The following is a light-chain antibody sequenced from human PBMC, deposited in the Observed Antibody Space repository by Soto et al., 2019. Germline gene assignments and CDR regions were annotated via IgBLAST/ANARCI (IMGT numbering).Light chain of an antibody. Sequence: TQSPATLSLSPGERATLSCRASQSVSSYLAWYQQKPGKAPKLLIYAASPLQSGVPSRFSGSGSGTDFTLTISSLQPEDFAAYYCQQSYSTPYTFGPGTKLEI. CDR1: QSVSSY. J-gene: IGKJ2*01. V-gene: IGKV1-39*01. CDR2: AAS. CDR3: QQSYSTPYT.